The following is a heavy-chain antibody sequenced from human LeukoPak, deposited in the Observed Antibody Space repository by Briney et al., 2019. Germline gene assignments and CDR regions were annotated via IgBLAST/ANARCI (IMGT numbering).Heavy chain of an antibody. D-gene: IGHD4-17*01. CDR3: ASPDMTTWAPGAFDI. CDR2: INAGNGNT. V-gene: IGHV1-3*01. J-gene: IGHJ3*02. CDR1: GYTFTNYA. Sequence: GASVKVSCKASGYTFTNYAMHWVRQAPGQRLEWMGWINAGNGNTKYSQKFQGRVTITTDESTSTAYMELSSLRSEDTAVYYCASPDMTTWAPGAFDIWGQGTMVTVSS.